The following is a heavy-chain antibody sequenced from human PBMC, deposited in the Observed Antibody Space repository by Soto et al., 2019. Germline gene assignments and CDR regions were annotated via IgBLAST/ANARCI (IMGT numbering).Heavy chain of an antibody. Sequence: XSVKVSGKASVYTVTSYAMHWVRQAPGQRLEWMGWINAGNGNTKYSQKFQGRVTITRDTSASTAYLELSSLRSQDTAVYYCARDPSTRGGDYLFDHWGQGNLATVSS. CDR1: VYTVTSYA. D-gene: IGHD4-17*01. V-gene: IGHV1-3*01. J-gene: IGHJ4*02. CDR2: INAGNGNT. CDR3: ARDPSTRGGDYLFDH.